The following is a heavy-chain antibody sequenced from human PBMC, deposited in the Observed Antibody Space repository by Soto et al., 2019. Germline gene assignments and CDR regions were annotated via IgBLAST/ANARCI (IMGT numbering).Heavy chain of an antibody. J-gene: IGHJ4*02. V-gene: IGHV3-30-3*01. D-gene: IGHD4-17*01. CDR3: ARDRYGDYETGFDY. CDR2: ISYDGSNK. CDR1: GFTFSSYA. Sequence: GGSLRLSCAASGFTFSSYAMHWVRQAPGKGLEWVAVISYDGSNKYYADSVKGRFTISRDNSKNTLYLQMNGLRAEDTAVYYCARDRYGDYETGFDYWGQGTLVTVSS.